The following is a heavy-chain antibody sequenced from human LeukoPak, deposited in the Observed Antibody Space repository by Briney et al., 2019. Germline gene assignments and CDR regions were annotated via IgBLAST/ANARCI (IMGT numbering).Heavy chain of an antibody. CDR2: IYHSGST. J-gene: IGHJ5*02. D-gene: IGHD6-19*01. CDR1: GGSISSSNW. CDR3: ATRYSSGWFDQ. V-gene: IGHV4-4*02. Sequence: SETLSLTCPVSGGSISSSNWWSWVRQSPGKGLEWIGEIYHSGSTNYNPSLKSRATVSVDKSKNQFSLKLSSVTAADTAMYYCATRYSSGWFDQWGQGTLITVSS.